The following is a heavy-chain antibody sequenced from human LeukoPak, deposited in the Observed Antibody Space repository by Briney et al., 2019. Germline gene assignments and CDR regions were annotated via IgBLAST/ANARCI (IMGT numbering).Heavy chain of an antibody. CDR3: ARDYNWDY. Sequence: PSETLSLTCTVSGGSISSYYWGWIRQPPGKGLEWIGSIYYSGSTYYNPSLKSRVTISVDTSKNQFSLKLSSVTAADTAVYYCARDYNWDYWGQGTLVTVSS. J-gene: IGHJ4*02. CDR2: IYYSGST. CDR1: GGSISSYY. D-gene: IGHD1-20*01. V-gene: IGHV4-39*07.